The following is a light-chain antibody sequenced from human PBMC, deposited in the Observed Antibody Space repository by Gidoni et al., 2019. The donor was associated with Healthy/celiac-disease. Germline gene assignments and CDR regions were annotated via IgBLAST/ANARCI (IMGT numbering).Light chain of an antibody. Sequence: DIGMTQYPDSLAVSLGERATINCKSSQSVLYSSNNKNYLAWYQQKPGQPPKLLIYWASTRESGVPDRFSGSGSGTDFTLTISSLQAEDVAVYYCQQYYSTPYTFGQGTKLEIK. CDR1: QSVLYSSNNKNY. CDR2: WAS. CDR3: QQYYSTPYT. V-gene: IGKV4-1*01. J-gene: IGKJ2*01.